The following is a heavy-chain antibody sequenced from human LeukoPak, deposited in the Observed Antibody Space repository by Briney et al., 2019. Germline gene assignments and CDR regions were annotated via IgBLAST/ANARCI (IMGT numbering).Heavy chain of an antibody. CDR2: ISSSSSYT. D-gene: IGHD2-21*02. CDR1: GFTFSDYY. V-gene: IGHV3-11*05. J-gene: IGHJ4*02. Sequence: GGSLRLSCAASGFTFSDYYMSWIRQAPGKELEWVSYISSSSSYTNYADSVEGRFTISRDNAKNSLYLQMNSLRAEDTAVCYCARVGDAYCGGDCYPDYWGQGTLVTVSS. CDR3: ARVGDAYCGGDCYPDY.